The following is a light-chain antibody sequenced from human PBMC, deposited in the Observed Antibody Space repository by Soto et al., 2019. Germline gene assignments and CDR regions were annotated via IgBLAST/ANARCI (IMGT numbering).Light chain of an antibody. CDR1: QGSARA. V-gene: IGKV1-13*02. CDR2: DAS. Sequence: AIQLTQSPSSLSASIGDRVTITCRASQGSARALAWYQQKPGKPPSLLIYDASTPESGVPSRFSGSGSETHLTLTINSLQADDFATYYCQQFSTFPVTFGGGTRVDI. CDR3: QQFSTFPVT. J-gene: IGKJ4*02.